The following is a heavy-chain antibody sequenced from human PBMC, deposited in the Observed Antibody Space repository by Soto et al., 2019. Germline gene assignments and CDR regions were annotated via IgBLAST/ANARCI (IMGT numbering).Heavy chain of an antibody. Sequence: EVQLVESGGGLVKPGGSLRLSCAASGFTFSSYSMNWVRQAPGKGLEWVSSISSSSSYIYYADSVKGRFTISRDNAKNSLYLQMNSLRAEDTAVYYCARDSEDIVATTPYYYYGMDVWGQGTTVTVSS. CDR2: ISSSSSYI. CDR1: GFTFSSYS. CDR3: ARDSEDIVATTPYYYYGMDV. D-gene: IGHD5-12*01. V-gene: IGHV3-21*01. J-gene: IGHJ6*02.